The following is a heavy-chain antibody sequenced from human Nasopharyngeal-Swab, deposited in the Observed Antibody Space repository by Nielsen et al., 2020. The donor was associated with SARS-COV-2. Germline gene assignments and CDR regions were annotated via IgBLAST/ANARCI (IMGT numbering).Heavy chain of an antibody. CDR2: IYYSGST. Sequence: SETLSLTCTVSGGSISSSSYYWGWIRQPPGKGLEWIGSIYYSGSTYYNPSLKSQVTISVDTSKNQFSLKLSSVTAADTAVYYCVRVIVGATLRHFDYWGQGTLVTVSS. D-gene: IGHD1-26*01. V-gene: IGHV4-39*01. J-gene: IGHJ4*02. CDR1: GGSISSSSYY. CDR3: VRVIVGATLRHFDY.